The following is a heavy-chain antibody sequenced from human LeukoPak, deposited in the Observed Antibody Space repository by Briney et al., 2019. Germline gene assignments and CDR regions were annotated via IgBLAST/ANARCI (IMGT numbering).Heavy chain of an antibody. CDR2: VSADGSTT. CDR1: GFSFSSSW. CDR3: ARGFDGYPFGWWFDP. V-gene: IGHV3-74*01. J-gene: IGHJ5*02. Sequence: PGGSLRLSCAASGFSFSSSWMHWVRQAPGKGLVWVSRVSADGSTTIYADSVKGRFTISRDNGINTVYLQMNSLRAEDTAVYYCARGFDGYPFGWWFDPWGQGTLVTVSS. D-gene: IGHD5-24*01.